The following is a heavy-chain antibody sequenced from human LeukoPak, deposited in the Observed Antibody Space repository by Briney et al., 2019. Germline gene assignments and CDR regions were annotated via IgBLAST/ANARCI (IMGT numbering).Heavy chain of an antibody. D-gene: IGHD3-22*01. CDR1: GGSISSGSYY. CDR3: ARSPYHDSRIDY. V-gene: IGHV4-61*02. J-gene: IGHJ4*02. Sequence: PSQTLSLTCTVSGGSISSGSYYWSWIRQPAGKGLEWIGRIYTSGSTNYNPSLKSRVTISVDTSKNQFSLKLSSVTAADTAVYFCARSPYHDSRIDYWGQGTLVTVSS. CDR2: IYTSGST.